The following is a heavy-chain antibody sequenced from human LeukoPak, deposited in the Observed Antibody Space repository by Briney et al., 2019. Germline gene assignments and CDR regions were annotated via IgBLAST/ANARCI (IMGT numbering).Heavy chain of an antibody. Sequence: PSETLSLTCAVYGGSFSGYYWSWIRQPPGKGLEWIGEITLTGSTNYNPSLKSRVTISVDTSKNQFSLKLSSVTAADTAVYYCARNVLGYCSGGSCDHSGWLDPWGQGTLVTVSS. J-gene: IGHJ5*02. CDR1: GGSFSGYY. CDR3: ARNVLGYCSGGSCDHSGWLDP. V-gene: IGHV4-34*01. D-gene: IGHD2-15*01. CDR2: ITLTGST.